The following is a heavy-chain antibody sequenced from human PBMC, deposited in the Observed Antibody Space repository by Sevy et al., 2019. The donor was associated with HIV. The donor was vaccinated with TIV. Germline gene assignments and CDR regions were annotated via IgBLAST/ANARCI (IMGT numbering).Heavy chain of an antibody. V-gene: IGHV1-3*01. J-gene: IGHJ6*02. D-gene: IGHD6-19*01. CDR1: GYTFTSYA. Sequence: ASVKVSCKASGYTFTSYAMHWVHQAPGQRLEWMGWINAGNGNTKYSQKFQGRVTITRDTSASTAYMELSSLRSEDTAVYYCARSSGEYSSGWYSDYYYYGMDVWGQRTTVTVSS. CDR2: INAGNGNT. CDR3: ARSSGEYSSGWYSDYYYYGMDV.